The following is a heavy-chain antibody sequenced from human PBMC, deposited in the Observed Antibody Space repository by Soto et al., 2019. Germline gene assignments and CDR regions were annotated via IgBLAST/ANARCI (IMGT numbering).Heavy chain of an antibody. D-gene: IGHD2-8*01. CDR3: ARQHGVDPANGGTDP. V-gene: IGHV5-51*01. CDR1: GYSFATYW. CDR2: IYPGDSDT. J-gene: IGHJ5*02. Sequence: PGESLKISCKASGYSFATYWIGWVRQMPGKGLEWMGIIYPGDSDTMYSPSFQGQVIISADLSSTTTYLQWSSLKASDTAIYYCARQHGVDPANGGTDPWGQGTLVNVSS.